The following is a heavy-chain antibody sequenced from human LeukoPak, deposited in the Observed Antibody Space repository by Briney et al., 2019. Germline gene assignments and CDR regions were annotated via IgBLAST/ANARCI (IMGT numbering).Heavy chain of an antibody. CDR3: ARQGYYDRSGYYS. CDR2: IKHDESEK. D-gene: IGHD3-22*01. V-gene: IGHV3-7*01. CDR1: GLTFSSYW. J-gene: IGHJ4*02. Sequence: GGSLRLSCAASGLTFSSYWMSCVRQAPGKGLERVASIKHDESEKYYVDSLKGRITITRDNAKNSLFLQMNSLRAEDTAVYYCARQGYYDRSGYYSWGQGTLVTVSS.